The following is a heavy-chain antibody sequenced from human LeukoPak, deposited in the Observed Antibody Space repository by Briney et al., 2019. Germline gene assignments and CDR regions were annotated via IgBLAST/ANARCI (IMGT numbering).Heavy chain of an antibody. J-gene: IGHJ6*03. V-gene: IGHV4-38-2*02. D-gene: IGHD6-13*01. Sequence: SETLSLTCTVSGYSISSGYYWGWIRQPPGKGLEWIGSIYHSGSTYYNPSLKSPVTTSVDTSKNQFSLKLSSVTAADTAVYYCARVNSSSWYRYYFYMDVWGKGTTVTVSS. CDR1: GYSISSGYY. CDR2: IYHSGST. CDR3: ARVNSSSWYRYYFYMDV.